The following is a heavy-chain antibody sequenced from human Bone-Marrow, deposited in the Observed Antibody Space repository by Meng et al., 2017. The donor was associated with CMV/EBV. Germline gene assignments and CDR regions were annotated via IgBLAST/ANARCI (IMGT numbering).Heavy chain of an antibody. V-gene: IGHV3-53*01. Sequence: GESLKISCAASGFTVSSNYMSWVRQAPGKGLEWVSVIYSGGSTYYADSVKGRFTISRDNSKNTLYLQMNSLRAEDTAVYYCARLSLNLDDWGQGTLVTVSS. CDR1: GFTVSSNY. CDR3: ARLSLNLDD. CDR2: IYSGGST. D-gene: IGHD5/OR15-5a*01. J-gene: IGHJ4*01.